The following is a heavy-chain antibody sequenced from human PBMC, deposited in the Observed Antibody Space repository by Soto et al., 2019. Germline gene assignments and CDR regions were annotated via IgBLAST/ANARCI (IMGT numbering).Heavy chain of an antibody. CDR2: ISASSRST. CDR1: DFTFGDFA. Sequence: PGGSLRLSCAASDFTFGDFAMSWVRQAPGKGLEWVASISASSRSTYYADSVRGRFSISRDNSKNTLVLQMKILTAADTALYFCAKNYYESGSYYLFDAWGQETQVTVSS. D-gene: IGHD3-10*01. CDR3: AKNYYESGSYYLFDA. V-gene: IGHV3-23*01. J-gene: IGHJ5*02.